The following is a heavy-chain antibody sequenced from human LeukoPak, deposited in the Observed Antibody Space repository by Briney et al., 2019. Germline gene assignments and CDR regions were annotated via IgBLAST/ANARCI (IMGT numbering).Heavy chain of an antibody. CDR2: INHSGST. CDR3: ARRRGYCSSTSCYWWFDP. J-gene: IGHJ5*02. D-gene: IGHD2-2*01. V-gene: IGHV4-34*01. Sequence: SETLSLTCAVYGGSFSGYYWSWIRQPPGKGLEWIGEINHSGSTNYNPSLKSRVTISVDTSKNQFSLKLSSVTAADTAVYYCARRRGYCSSTSCYWWFDPWGQGTLVTVSS. CDR1: GGSFSGYY.